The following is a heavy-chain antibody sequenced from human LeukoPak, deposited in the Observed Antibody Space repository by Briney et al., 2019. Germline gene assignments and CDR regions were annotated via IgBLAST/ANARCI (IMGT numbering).Heavy chain of an antibody. CDR2: INHSGST. D-gene: IGHD2-15*01. Sequence: SETLSLTCAVYGGSFSGYYWSWIRQPPGKGLEWIGEINHSGSTNYNPSLKSRVTISVDTSKNQFSLKLSSVTAADTAVYYCARHAQDIVTFYYYYYMDVWGKGTTVTISS. CDR1: GGSFSGYY. CDR3: ARHAQDIVTFYYYYYMDV. V-gene: IGHV4-34*01. J-gene: IGHJ6*03.